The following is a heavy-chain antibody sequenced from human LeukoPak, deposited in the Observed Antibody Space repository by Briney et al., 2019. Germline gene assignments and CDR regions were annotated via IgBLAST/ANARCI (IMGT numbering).Heavy chain of an antibody. CDR3: AKDSYSSGWLGFGAFDI. J-gene: IGHJ3*02. Sequence: GGSLRLSRAASGFTFDDYAMHWVRQAPGKGLEWVSGISWNSGSIGYADSVKGRFTISRDNAKNSLYLQMNSLRAEDTALYYCAKDSYSSGWLGFGAFDIWGQGTMVTVSS. D-gene: IGHD6-19*01. CDR2: ISWNSGSI. CDR1: GFTFDDYA. V-gene: IGHV3-9*01.